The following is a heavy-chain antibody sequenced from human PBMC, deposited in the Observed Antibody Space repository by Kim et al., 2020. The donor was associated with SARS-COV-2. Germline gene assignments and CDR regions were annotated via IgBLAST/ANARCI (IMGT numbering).Heavy chain of an antibody. CDR2: IWYDGSNK. CDR1: GFTFSSYG. J-gene: IGHJ6*02. D-gene: IGHD2-15*01. Sequence: GGSLRLSCAASGFTFSSYGMHWVRQAPGKGLEWVAVIWYDGSNKYYADSVKGRFTISRDNSKNTLYLHMNSLRAEDTAVYYCARGHCSGGLCGMDVWGQGTTVTVSS. CDR3: ARGHCSGGLCGMDV. V-gene: IGHV3-33*01.